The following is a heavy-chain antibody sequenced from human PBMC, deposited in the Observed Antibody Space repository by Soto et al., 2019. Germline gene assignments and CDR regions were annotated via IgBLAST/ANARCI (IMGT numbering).Heavy chain of an antibody. CDR1: GYTFTSYA. CDR3: ARDDSFRYAFDI. CDR2: INAGNGNT. D-gene: IGHD1-1*01. Sequence: VASVKVSCKASGYTFTSYAIHWVRQAPGQRLEWMGWINAGNGNTKYSQKFQGRVTITRDTSASTAYMELSSLRSEDTAVYYCARDDSFRYAFDIWGQGTMVTVSS. J-gene: IGHJ3*02. V-gene: IGHV1-3*01.